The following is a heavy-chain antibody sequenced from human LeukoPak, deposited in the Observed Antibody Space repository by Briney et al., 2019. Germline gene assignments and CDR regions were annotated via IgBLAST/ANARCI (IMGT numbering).Heavy chain of an antibody. V-gene: IGHV3-9*01. D-gene: IGHD1-7*01. J-gene: IGHJ3*02. CDR3: AKLGSNWNYSPSAFDI. CDR1: GFTFDDYA. Sequence: GGSLRLSRAASGFTFDDYAMHWVRQAPGKGLEWVSGISWNSGSIGYADSVKGRFTVSRDNAKNSLYLQMNSLRAEDTALYYCAKLGSNWNYSPSAFDIWGQGTMVTVSS. CDR2: ISWNSGSI.